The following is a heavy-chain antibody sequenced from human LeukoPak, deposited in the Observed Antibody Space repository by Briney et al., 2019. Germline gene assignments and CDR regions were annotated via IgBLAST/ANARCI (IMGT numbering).Heavy chain of an antibody. CDR2: ISYDGSNK. CDR1: GFTFSSYA. D-gene: IGHD6-13*01. J-gene: IGHJ5*02. CDR3: AKDHVSSDP. Sequence: GRSLRLSCAASGFTFSSYAMHWVRQAPGKGLEWVAVISYDGSNKYYADSVKGRFTISRDNSKNTLYLQMNSLRAEDTAVYYCAKDHVSSDPWGQGTLVTVSS. V-gene: IGHV3-30-3*01.